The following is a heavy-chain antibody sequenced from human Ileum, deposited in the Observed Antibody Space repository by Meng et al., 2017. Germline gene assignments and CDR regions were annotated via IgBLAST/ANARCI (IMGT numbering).Heavy chain of an antibody. CDR2: ICYSGNT. V-gene: IGHV4-39*01. Sequence: QLQLQESVPGLVKPSETLSLMCTVPGVSISSSSHCCDWIRQPPGKGLEWIGSICYSGNTYYNPSLKSRVSMSVDTSKKQISLKLNSVTAADTAVYYCARRTGEVDLLDYWGQGTLVTVSS. J-gene: IGHJ4*02. CDR3: ARRTGEVDLLDY. CDR1: GVSISSSSHC. D-gene: IGHD7-27*01.